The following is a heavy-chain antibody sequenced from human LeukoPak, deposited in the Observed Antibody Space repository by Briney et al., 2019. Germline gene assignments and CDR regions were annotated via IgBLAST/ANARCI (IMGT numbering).Heavy chain of an antibody. Sequence: GGSLRLSCAASGFTFSSYGMHWVRQAPCKGLEWVAVISYDGSNKYYADSVKGRFTISRDNAKNSLYLQMNSLRAEDTAVYYCARTYFGSGNTLVHWGQGTLVTVSS. J-gene: IGHJ4*02. V-gene: IGHV3-30*03. CDR3: ARTYFGSGNTLVH. CDR1: GFTFSSYG. D-gene: IGHD3-10*01. CDR2: ISYDGSNK.